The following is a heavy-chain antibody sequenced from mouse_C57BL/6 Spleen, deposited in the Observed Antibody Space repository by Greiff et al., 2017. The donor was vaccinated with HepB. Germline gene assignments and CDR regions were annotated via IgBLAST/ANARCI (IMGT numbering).Heavy chain of an antibody. CDR3: ARSFTTVVATDYYAMNY. CDR2: IRNKANGYTT. Sequence: EVQVVESGGGLVQPGGSLSLSCAASGFTFTDYYMSWVRQPPGKALEWLGFIRNKANGYTTEYSASVKGRFTISRDNSQSIPYLQMNALRAEDSATYYCARSFTTVVATDYYAMNYWGQGTSVTVSS. V-gene: IGHV7-3*01. CDR1: GFTFTDYY. J-gene: IGHJ4*01. D-gene: IGHD1-1*01.